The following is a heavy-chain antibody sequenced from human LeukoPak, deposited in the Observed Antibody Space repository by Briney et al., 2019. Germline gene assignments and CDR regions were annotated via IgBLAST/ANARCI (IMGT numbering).Heavy chain of an antibody. V-gene: IGHV3-30*02. J-gene: IGHJ4*02. CDR2: IRYDGSNK. CDR3: AKDAPRITMVRGTFDY. CDR1: GFTFSSYG. D-gene: IGHD3-10*01. Sequence: VGSLRLSCAASGFTFSSYGMHWVRQAPGKGLEWVAFIRYDGSNKYYADSVKGRFTISRDNSKNTLYLQMNSLRAEDTAVYYCAKDAPRITMVRGTFDYWGQGTLVTVSS.